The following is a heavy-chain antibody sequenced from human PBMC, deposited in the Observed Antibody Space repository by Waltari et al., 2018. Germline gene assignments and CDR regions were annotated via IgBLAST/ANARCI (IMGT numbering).Heavy chain of an antibody. J-gene: IGHJ6*02. D-gene: IGHD6-13*01. CDR1: GFPFRKSW. CDR3: ARVAPKTYRSPVPGRDYYYGMDV. V-gene: IGHV3-74*01. Sequence: LVQSGGGLVPPGDSLRLSCAASGFPFRKSWMPWVRQAPGEGLVWVSRINGDGSSTSHADSVKGRFTTSRDNAKNTLYLQMKSLRVKDTGVYYCARVAPKTYRSPVPGRDYYYGMDVWGQGTAVIVSS. CDR2: INGDGSST.